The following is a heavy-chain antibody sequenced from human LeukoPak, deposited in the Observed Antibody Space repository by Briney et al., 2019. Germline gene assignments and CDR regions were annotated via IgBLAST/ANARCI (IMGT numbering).Heavy chain of an antibody. CDR3: AKGWGTDYYYYYYMDV. V-gene: IGHV3-23*01. D-gene: IGHD7-27*01. CDR2: ISGSGCST. Sequence: GGSLRLSCAASGFTFSSYAMSWVRQAPGKGLEWVSAISGSGCSTYYADSVKGRFTISRDNSKNTLYLQMNSLRAEDTAVYYCAKGWGTDYYYYYYMDVWGKGTTVTVSS. J-gene: IGHJ6*03. CDR1: GFTFSSYA.